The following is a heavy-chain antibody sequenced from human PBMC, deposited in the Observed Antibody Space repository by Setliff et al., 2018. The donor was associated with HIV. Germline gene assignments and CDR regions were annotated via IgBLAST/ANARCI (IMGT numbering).Heavy chain of an antibody. V-gene: IGHV1-2*02. D-gene: IGHD3-16*01. CDR1: GYTFTGHF. Sequence: ASVKVSCKTSGYTFTGHFLHWVRQAPGQGLEWMGYINPNTGDTNYAQKFQGRVTFSTDTSVSTAYVELERLSSDDTAIYYCVKADVLLCDFWGPGTLVTVSS. J-gene: IGHJ4*02. CDR3: VKADVLLCDF. CDR2: INPNTGDT.